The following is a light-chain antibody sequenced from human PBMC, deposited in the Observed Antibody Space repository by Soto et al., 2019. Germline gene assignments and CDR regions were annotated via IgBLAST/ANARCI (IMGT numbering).Light chain of an antibody. CDR1: PRDIGGYNF. J-gene: IGLJ1*01. Sequence: QSVLTQPASVSGSPGQSITISCTGTPRDIGGYNFVSWYQQYPGKAPRLIIFGVSSRPSGVSNRFSGSKSGNTASLTISELQPEDEADYHCSSYTISNTLPFVFGTGTKVTVL. CDR2: GVS. V-gene: IGLV2-14*01. CDR3: SSYTISNTLPFV.